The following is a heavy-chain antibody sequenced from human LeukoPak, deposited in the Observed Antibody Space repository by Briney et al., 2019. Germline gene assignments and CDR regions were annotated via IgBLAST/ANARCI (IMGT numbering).Heavy chain of an antibody. CDR1: GFTFSRYA. J-gene: IGHJ4*02. CDR2: ISDDGTNK. V-gene: IGHV3-30*04. D-gene: IGHD3-22*01. CDR3: AKLGIVVALFDY. Sequence: GGSLRLSCAASGFTFSRYAIHWVRQAPGKGLEWVAVISDDGTNKYYADSVKGRFTISRDNSKNTLYLQMNSLRAEDTAVYYCAKLGIVVALFDYWGQGTLVTVSS.